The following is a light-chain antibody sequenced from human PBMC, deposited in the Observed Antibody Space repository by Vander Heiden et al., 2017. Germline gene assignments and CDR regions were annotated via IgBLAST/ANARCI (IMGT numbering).Light chain of an antibody. Sequence: DIQMTQSPSSLSPSVGDRVTITCRASQSISSYLNWYQQKPGKAPKRLIYAASSLQSGVPSRFSGSGSGTDFTLTISSLQREDFATYYWQQSYSTLWTFGQGTKVEIK. CDR2: AAS. CDR3: QQSYSTLWT. J-gene: IGKJ1*01. V-gene: IGKV1-39*01. CDR1: QSISSY.